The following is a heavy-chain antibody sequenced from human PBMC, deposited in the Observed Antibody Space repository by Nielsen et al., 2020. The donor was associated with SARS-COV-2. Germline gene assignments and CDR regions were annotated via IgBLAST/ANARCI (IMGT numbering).Heavy chain of an antibody. D-gene: IGHD1-14*01. CDR3: TRPRNLAFDI. CDR2: INHSGST. CDR1: GGSFSGYY. J-gene: IGHJ3*02. Sequence: SETLSLTCAVYGGSFSGYYWSWIRQPPGKGLEWIGEINHSGSTNYNPSLKSRVTISVDTSKNQFSLKLSSVTAADTAVYYCTRPRNLAFDIWGQGTMVTVSS. V-gene: IGHV4-34*01.